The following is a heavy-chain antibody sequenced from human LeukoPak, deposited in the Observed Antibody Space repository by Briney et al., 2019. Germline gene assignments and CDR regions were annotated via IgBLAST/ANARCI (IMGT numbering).Heavy chain of an antibody. J-gene: IGHJ1*01. CDR3: ARAASCGGDCSSSYLQH. D-gene: IGHD2-21*02. CDR2: INTDGSST. Sequence: GGSLRLSCAASGFTFSSHWMHWVRQAPGKGLVWVSRINTDGSSTSYADSVKGRFNISRDNAKNTLYLQMNSLRAEDMAVYYCARAASCGGDCSSSYLQHWGQGTLVTVSS. V-gene: IGHV3-74*01. CDR1: GFTFSSHW.